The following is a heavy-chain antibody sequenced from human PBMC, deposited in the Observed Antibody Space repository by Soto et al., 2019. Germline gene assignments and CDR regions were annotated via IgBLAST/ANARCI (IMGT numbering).Heavy chain of an antibody. CDR2: IHGTRSII. J-gene: IGHJ4*02. Sequence: GGSLTLSCAVSGFTFSTHAMNWVRQAPGKGLEWVAYIHGTRSIIYYADPVKGRFTISRDNAKNSLFLQMDSLIDEDTAVYYCARDARNADYDYWGQGTLVTVSS. D-gene: IGHD3-16*01. CDR3: ARDARNADYDY. CDR1: GFTFSTHA. V-gene: IGHV3-48*02.